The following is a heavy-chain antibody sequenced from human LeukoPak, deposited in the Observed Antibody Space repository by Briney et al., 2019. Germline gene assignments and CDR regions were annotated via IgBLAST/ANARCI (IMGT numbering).Heavy chain of an antibody. Sequence: PSETLSLTCTVSGGSISSSSYYWGWIRQPPGKGLEWIGSIYYSGSTYYNPSLKSRVTISVDTSKNQFSLKLSSVTAADTAVYYCARDSKGYFDWQHNEMNDAFDIWGQGTMVTVSS. J-gene: IGHJ3*02. D-gene: IGHD3-9*01. V-gene: IGHV4-39*07. CDR2: IYYSGST. CDR3: ARDSKGYFDWQHNEMNDAFDI. CDR1: GGSISSSSYY.